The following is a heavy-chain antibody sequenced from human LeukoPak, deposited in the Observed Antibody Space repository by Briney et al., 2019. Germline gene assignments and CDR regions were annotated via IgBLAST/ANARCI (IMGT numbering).Heavy chain of an antibody. CDR2: ISNDGSSR. J-gene: IGHJ4*02. V-gene: IGHV3-30*03. Sequence: GGSLRLSCEASEFNFSNYGMHWVRQAPGKGLEWLAVISNDGSSRQYRDSVKGRFTVSRDNSKNTLYLQMNSLRAEDTAVYYCVSGTCGGSCYILDYWGQGTLVTVSS. CDR3: VSGTCGGSCYILDY. CDR1: EFNFSNYG. D-gene: IGHD2-15*01.